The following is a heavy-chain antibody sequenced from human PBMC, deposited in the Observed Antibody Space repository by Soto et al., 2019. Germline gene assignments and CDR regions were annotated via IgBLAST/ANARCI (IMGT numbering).Heavy chain of an antibody. D-gene: IGHD3-16*01. CDR3: AKGDGAVGVGYMDV. CDR2: ISWNSGSI. Sequence: GGSLRLSCAASGFTFDDYAMHWVRQAPGKGLEWVSGISWNSGSIGYADSVKGRFTISRDNAKNSLYLQMNSLRAEGTALYYCAKGDGAVGVGYMDVWGQGTTVTVSS. J-gene: IGHJ6*02. CDR1: GFTFDDYA. V-gene: IGHV3-9*01.